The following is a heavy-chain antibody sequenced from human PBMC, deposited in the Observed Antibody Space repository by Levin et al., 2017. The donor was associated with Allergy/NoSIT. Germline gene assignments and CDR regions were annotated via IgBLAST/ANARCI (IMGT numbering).Heavy chain of an antibody. CDR3: ARDYYGSGTNSYYYYGMDV. D-gene: IGHD3-10*01. V-gene: IGHV4-4*07. Sequence: PSETLSLTCTVSGGSISSYYWSWIRQPAGKGLEWIGRIYTSGSTNYNPSLKSRVTMSVDTSKNQFSLKLSSVTAADTAVYYCARDYYGSGTNSYYYYGMDVWGQGTTVTVSS. CDR2: IYTSGST. CDR1: GGSISSYY. J-gene: IGHJ6*02.